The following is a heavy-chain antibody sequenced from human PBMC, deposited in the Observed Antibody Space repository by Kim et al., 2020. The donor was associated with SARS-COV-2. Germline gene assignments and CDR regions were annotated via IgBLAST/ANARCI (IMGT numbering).Heavy chain of an antibody. Sequence: SETLSLTCTVSGGSISSYYWSWIRQPPGKGLEWIGYIYYSGSTNYNPSLKSRVTISVDTSKNQFSLKLSSVTAADTAVYYCARRIDTYYDILTGYFPYWYFDLWGRGTLVTVSS. CDR3: ARRIDTYYDILTGYFPYWYFDL. CDR1: GGSISSYY. CDR2: IYYSGST. J-gene: IGHJ2*01. D-gene: IGHD3-9*01. V-gene: IGHV4-59*01.